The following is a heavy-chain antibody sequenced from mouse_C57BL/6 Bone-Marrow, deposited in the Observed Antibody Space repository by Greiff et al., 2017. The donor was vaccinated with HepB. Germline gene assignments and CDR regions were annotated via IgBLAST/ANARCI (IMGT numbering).Heavy chain of an antibody. CDR1: GFSLSTFGMG. D-gene: IGHD2-5*01. CDR3: ARISYYSNYVEFAY. Sequence: QVTLKECGPGILQPSQTLSLTCSFSGFSLSTFGMGVGWIRQPSGKGLEWLAHIWWDDDKYYNPALKSRLTISKDTSKNQVFLKIANVDTADTATYYCARISYYSNYVEFAYWGQGTLVTVSA. V-gene: IGHV8-8*01. CDR2: IWWDDDK. J-gene: IGHJ3*01.